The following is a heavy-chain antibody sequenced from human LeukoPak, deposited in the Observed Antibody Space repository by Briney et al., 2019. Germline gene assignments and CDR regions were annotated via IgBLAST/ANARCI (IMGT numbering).Heavy chain of an antibody. V-gene: IGHV1-2*02. CDR1: GSTFSDYY. J-gene: IGHJ4*02. Sequence: ASVKVSCKASGSTFSDYYIHWVRQAPGQGLEWMGWITPNSGGTKYAQRFQGRVTMTRDTSISTAYMDLSSLGSDDTAIFYCVRKSATRRTSEFDYWGQGTPVTVSS. D-gene: IGHD2-15*01. CDR2: ITPNSGGT. CDR3: VRKSATRRTSEFDY.